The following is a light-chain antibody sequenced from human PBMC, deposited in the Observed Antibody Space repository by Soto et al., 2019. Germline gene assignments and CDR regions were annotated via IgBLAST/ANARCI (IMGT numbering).Light chain of an antibody. CDR1: QSISIN. Sequence: EIVMTQSPATLSVSPGERAILSCRASQSISINLAWYQQKPGQAPRLLIYAASNRATGVPARFSGSWSGTEFTLTISSLQSEDFAVYYCQHRTNWPPWTFGQGTKLEFK. J-gene: IGKJ1*01. CDR3: QHRTNWPPWT. V-gene: IGKV3-15*01. CDR2: AAS.